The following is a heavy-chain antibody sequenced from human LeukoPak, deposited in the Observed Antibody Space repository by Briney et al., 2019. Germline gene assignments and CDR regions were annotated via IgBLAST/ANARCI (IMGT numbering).Heavy chain of an antibody. J-gene: IGHJ4*02. D-gene: IGHD3-10*01. CDR2: ISGCGGST. Sequence: GGALRLSCAASGFTFSSYAMSWVRQAPGKGLEWVSAISGCGGSTYYADSVKGRFTISRDNSKNTLYLQTNSLRAEDTAVYYCAKGGVRALPDDYWGQGTLVTVSS. CDR1: GFTFSSYA. V-gene: IGHV3-23*01. CDR3: AKGGVRALPDDY.